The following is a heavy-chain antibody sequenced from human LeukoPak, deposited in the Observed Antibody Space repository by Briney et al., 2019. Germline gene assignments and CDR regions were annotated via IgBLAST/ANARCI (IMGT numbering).Heavy chain of an antibody. Sequence: PSETLSLTCTVSGGSISSYYWSWIRQPPGKGLEWIGYIYYSGSTNYNPSLKSRVTISVDTSKNQFSLKLSSVTAADTAVYYCARNYGSGSYYLWGQGTLVTVSS. CDR1: GGSISSYY. D-gene: IGHD3-10*01. CDR3: ARNYGSGSYYL. J-gene: IGHJ5*02. CDR2: IYYSGST. V-gene: IGHV4-59*08.